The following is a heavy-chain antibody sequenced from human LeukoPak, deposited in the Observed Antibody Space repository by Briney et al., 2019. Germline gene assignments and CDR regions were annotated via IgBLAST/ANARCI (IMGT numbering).Heavy chain of an antibody. D-gene: IGHD3-3*01. V-gene: IGHV1-8*01. J-gene: IGHJ6*02. CDR3: ARKDELRFLEWFPRLHKYGMDV. CDR1: GYTFTSYD. Sequence: ASVKVSCKASGYTFTSYDINWVRQATGQGLEWMGWMNPNSGNTGYAQKFQGRVTMTGNTSISTAYMKLSSLRSEDTAVYYCARKDELRFLEWFPRLHKYGMDVWGQGTTVTVSS. CDR2: MNPNSGNT.